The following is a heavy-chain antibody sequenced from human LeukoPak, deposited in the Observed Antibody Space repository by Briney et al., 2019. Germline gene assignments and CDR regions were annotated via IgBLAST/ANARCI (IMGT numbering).Heavy chain of an antibody. CDR2: ISGSGGST. CDR1: GFNFSSYD. D-gene: IGHD3-3*01. Sequence: PGGSLRLSCAASGFNFSSYDMSWVRQAPGKGLEWVSAISGSGGSTYYADSVKGRFTISRDNSKNTLYLQMNSLRAEDTAVYYCAITYDFWSGYTHIDYWGQGTLVTVSS. V-gene: IGHV3-23*01. J-gene: IGHJ4*02. CDR3: AITYDFWSGYTHIDY.